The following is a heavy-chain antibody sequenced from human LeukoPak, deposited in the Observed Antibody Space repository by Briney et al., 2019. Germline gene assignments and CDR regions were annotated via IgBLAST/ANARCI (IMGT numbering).Heavy chain of an antibody. CDR2: IYHSGST. CDR1: GGSISSGDYY. J-gene: IGHJ4*02. CDR3: ARGPDSSGYYYFDF. V-gene: IGHV4-30-4*01. Sequence: PSETLSPTCTVSGGSISSGDYYWSWIRQPPGKGLEWIGYIYHSGSTYFNPSLKSRVTISVDTSKNQFSLKLSSVTAADTAVYYCARGPDSSGYYYFDFWGQGTLVTVSS. D-gene: IGHD3-22*01.